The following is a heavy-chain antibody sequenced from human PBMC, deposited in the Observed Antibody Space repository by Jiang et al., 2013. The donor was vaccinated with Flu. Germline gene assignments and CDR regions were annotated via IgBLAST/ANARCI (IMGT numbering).Heavy chain of an antibody. V-gene: IGHV4-34*01. D-gene: IGHD3-10*01. CDR1: GGSFSGYY. J-gene: IGHJ4*02. CDR2: INHSGST. CDR3: VANMVRVKRRFDY. Sequence: LLKPSETLSLTCAVYGGSFSGYYWSWIRQPPGKGLEWIGEINHSGSTNYNPSLKSRVTISVDTSKNQFSLKLSSVTAADTAVYYCVANMVRVKRRFDYWGQGTLVTVSS.